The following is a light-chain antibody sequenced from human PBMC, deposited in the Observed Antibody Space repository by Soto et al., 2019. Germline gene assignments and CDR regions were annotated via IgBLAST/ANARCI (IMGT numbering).Light chain of an antibody. J-gene: IGKJ1*01. Sequence: EIVLTQSPGTLSLSPGERATLSCRASQSVSSSYFAWYQRKPGQPPRLLIYGASSRATGIPDRFSGSGSGTDFTLTISRLEPEDFAVYYCQQYGTSPWTSGQGTKVEIK. V-gene: IGKV3-20*01. CDR2: GAS. CDR1: QSVSSSY. CDR3: QQYGTSPWT.